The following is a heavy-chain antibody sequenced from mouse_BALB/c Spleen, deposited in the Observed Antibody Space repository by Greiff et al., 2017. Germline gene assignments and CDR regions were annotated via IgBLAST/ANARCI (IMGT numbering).Heavy chain of an antibody. V-gene: IGHV1-87*01. CDR3: ASGTSFDY. D-gene: IGHD3-3*01. Sequence: QVQLKQSGAELARPGASVKLSCKASGYTFTSYWMQWVKQRPGQGLEWIGAIYPGDGDTRYTQKFKGKATLTADKSSSTAYMQLSSLASEDSAVYYCASGTSFDYWGQGTTLTVSS. CDR2: IYPGDGDT. CDR1: GYTFTSYW. J-gene: IGHJ2*01.